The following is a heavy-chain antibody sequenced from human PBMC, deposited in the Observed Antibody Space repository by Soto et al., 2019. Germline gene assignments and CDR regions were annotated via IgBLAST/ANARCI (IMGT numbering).Heavy chain of an antibody. Sequence: EVQLVESGGGLVQPGGSLRLSCAASGFTFSSYWMHWVRQAPGKGLVWVSRINSDGSSTSYADSVKGRFTISRDNAKNTLYLQMNRLSADDTAVYYCVRTSLVVAAATREDYWGQGTLVTVSS. D-gene: IGHD2-15*01. V-gene: IGHV3-74*01. J-gene: IGHJ4*02. CDR1: GFTFSSYW. CDR3: VRTSLVVAAATREDY. CDR2: INSDGSST.